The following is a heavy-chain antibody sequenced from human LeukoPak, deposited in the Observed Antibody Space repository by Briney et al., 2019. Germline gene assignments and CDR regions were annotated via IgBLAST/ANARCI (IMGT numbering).Heavy chain of an antibody. D-gene: IGHD2-2*01. Sequence: PGGSLRRSCAASGFTFSSYAMSCVRQAPGKGLEWVSTISASGGSTYYADSVKGRFTISRDNSKNTLYLQMNSLRAEDTAVYFCARSPYGYCSSTSCLIWDYWGQGTLATVSS. J-gene: IGHJ4*02. CDR1: GFTFSSYA. V-gene: IGHV3-23*01. CDR2: ISASGGST. CDR3: ARSPYGYCSSTSCLIWDY.